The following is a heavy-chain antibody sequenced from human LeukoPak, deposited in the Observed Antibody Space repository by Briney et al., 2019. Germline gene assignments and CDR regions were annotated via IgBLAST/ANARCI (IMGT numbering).Heavy chain of an antibody. Sequence: SETLSLICAVYGGSFSGYYWSWIRQPPGKGLEWIGEINHSGSTNYNPSLKSRVTISVDTSKNQFSLKLSSVTAADTAVYYCARGPTVVRGVIILRWYFDLWGRGTLVTVSS. D-gene: IGHD3-10*01. CDR3: ARGPTVVRGVIILRWYFDL. V-gene: IGHV4-34*01. J-gene: IGHJ2*01. CDR2: INHSGST. CDR1: GGSFSGYY.